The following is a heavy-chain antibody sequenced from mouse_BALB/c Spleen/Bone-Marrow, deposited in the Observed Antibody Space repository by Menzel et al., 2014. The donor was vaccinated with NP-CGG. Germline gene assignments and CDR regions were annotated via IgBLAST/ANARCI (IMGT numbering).Heavy chain of an antibody. J-gene: IGHJ4*01. V-gene: IGHV1-14*01. Sequence: EVQLVESGPELVKPGASVKMSCKASGYTFTSYVMHWVKQKPGQGLEWIGYINSYNDGTNYNEKFKGKATLTSDKSSSTAYMELSSLTSEDSAVYYCARLGAYYRYGYAMDYWGQGTSVTVSS. CDR3: ARLGAYYRYGYAMDY. CDR1: GYTFTSYV. D-gene: IGHD2-14*01. CDR2: INSYNDGT.